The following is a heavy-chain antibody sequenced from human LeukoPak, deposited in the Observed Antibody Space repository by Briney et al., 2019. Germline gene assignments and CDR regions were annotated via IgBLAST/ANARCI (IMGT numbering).Heavy chain of an antibody. J-gene: IGHJ1*01. CDR1: GYTFTTYD. CDR3: ARGPPTAQYFQH. Sequence: ASVKVSCKASGYTFTTYDINWVRQATGQGLQWMGWKNPNSGNTGYAQKFQGRITITRNTSISTVYMELSSLRSEDTAVYYCARGPPTAQYFQHWGQGTLVTVST. V-gene: IGHV1-8*03. CDR2: KNPNSGNT. D-gene: IGHD1-1*01.